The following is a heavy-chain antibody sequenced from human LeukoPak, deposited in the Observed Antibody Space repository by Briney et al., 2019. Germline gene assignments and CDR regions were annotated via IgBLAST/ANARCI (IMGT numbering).Heavy chain of an antibody. Sequence: NASETLSLTCTVSGGSISSSSYYWGWIRQPPGKGLEWIGSIYYSGSTYYNPSLKSRVTISVDTSKNQFSLKLSSVTAADTAVYYCARVDVITFGGVIVQRRKWFDPWGQGTLVTVSS. CDR1: GGSISSSSYY. CDR2: IYYSGST. CDR3: ARVDVITFGGVIVQRRKWFDP. D-gene: IGHD3-16*02. V-gene: IGHV4-39*07. J-gene: IGHJ5*02.